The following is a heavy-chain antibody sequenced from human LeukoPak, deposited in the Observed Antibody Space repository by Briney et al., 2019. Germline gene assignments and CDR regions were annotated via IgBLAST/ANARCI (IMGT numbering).Heavy chain of an antibody. Sequence: ASVKVSCKASGYTFTGYYMHWVRQAPGQGLEWMGWINPNSGGTNYAQKFQGRVTMTRDTSISTAYMELSRLRSDDTAVYYCARDTRLVATIRRLYYYYMDVWGKGTTVTISS. J-gene: IGHJ6*03. CDR3: ARDTRLVATIRRLYYYYMDV. D-gene: IGHD5-12*01. CDR1: GYTFTGYY. CDR2: INPNSGGT. V-gene: IGHV1-2*02.